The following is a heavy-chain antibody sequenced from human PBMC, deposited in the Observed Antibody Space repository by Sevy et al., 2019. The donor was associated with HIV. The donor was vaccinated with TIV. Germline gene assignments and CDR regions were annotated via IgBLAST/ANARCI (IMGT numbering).Heavy chain of an antibody. CDR1: GYTFTGYY. CDR2: INPNSGGT. CDR3: GGVGARDYGGVPAAVGGFDY. Sequence: ASVKVSCKASGYTFTGYYMHWVRQAPGQGLAWMGWINPNSGGTNYAQKFQGRVTMTRDTSISTAYMELSRLRSDDTGRDYLGGVGARDYGGVPAAVGGFDYWGQGTLVTVSS. V-gene: IGHV1-2*02. D-gene: IGHD2-2*01. J-gene: IGHJ4*02.